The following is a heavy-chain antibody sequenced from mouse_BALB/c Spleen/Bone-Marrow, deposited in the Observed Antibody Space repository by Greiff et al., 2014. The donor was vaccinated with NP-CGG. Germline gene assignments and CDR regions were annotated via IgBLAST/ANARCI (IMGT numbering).Heavy chain of an antibody. CDR3: ARGVYDYVKYAMDY. J-gene: IGHJ4*01. CDR2: ISGGSSTY. Sequence: DVKLVESGGGLVQPGGSRKLSCAASGFTFSGFGMHWVRQAPEKGLEWVAYISGGSSTYYYADTVKGRFTISRDNPKNSLFLQMTSISSEDTAMYYCARGVYDYVKYAMDYWGQGTSVTVSS. V-gene: IGHV5-17*02. CDR1: GFTFSGFG. D-gene: IGHD1-2*01.